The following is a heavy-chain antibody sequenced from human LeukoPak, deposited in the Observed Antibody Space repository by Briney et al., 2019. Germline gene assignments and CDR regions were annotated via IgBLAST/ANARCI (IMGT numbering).Heavy chain of an antibody. Sequence: SETLSLTCTVSGGSISSGDYYWSWIRQPPGRGLEWIGYIYYSGSTYYNPSLMSRVTISVDTSKNQFSLKLSSVTAADTAVYYCARGFPLTIFGVAYYFDYWGQGTLVTVSS. V-gene: IGHV4-30-4*08. J-gene: IGHJ4*02. D-gene: IGHD3-3*01. CDR2: IYYSGST. CDR3: ARGFPLTIFGVAYYFDY. CDR1: GGSISSGDYY.